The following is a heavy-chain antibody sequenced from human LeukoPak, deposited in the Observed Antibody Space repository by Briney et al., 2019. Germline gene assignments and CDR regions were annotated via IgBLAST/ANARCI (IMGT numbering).Heavy chain of an antibody. D-gene: IGHD5-18*01. Sequence: SETLSLTCTVSGGSISGYYWSWIRQSAGKGLEWIGRIYSSGTTNYNPSLRSRVSMSVDTSNNQFSLNLDSVTAADSAVYYCAKYTFGSGYFAYWGRGTLVTVSS. J-gene: IGHJ4*02. CDR1: GGSISGYY. V-gene: IGHV4-4*07. CDR2: IYSSGTT. CDR3: AKYTFGSGYFAY.